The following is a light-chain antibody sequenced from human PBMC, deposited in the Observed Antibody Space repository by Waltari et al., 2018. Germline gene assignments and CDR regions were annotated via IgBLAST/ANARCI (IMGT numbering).Light chain of an antibody. CDR1: QFIKNY. Sequence: DIQMTHSPSSLSASVGDRVTIICRASQFIKNYLNWYQQRPGKAPKLLISDASSLQSGVPSRFSGSGYGTDFTLTISSLQAEDFATYFCQQGYSLPVTFGGGTKVDIK. V-gene: IGKV1-39*01. CDR2: DAS. J-gene: IGKJ4*01. CDR3: QQGYSLPVT.